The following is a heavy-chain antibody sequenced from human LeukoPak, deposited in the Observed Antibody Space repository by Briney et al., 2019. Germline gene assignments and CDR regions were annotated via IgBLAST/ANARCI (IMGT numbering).Heavy chain of an antibody. CDR3: VKGPNYYDSSGYIWDAFDI. CDR1: GFTFSSYS. V-gene: IGHV3-48*04. J-gene: IGHJ3*02. Sequence: PGGSLRLSCAASGFTFSSYSMNWVRQAPGKGLEWVSYISSSGSTIYYADSVKGRFTISRDNAKNSLYLQMNSLRAEDTAVYYCVKGPNYYDSSGYIWDAFDIWGQGTMVTVSS. CDR2: ISSSGSTI. D-gene: IGHD3-22*01.